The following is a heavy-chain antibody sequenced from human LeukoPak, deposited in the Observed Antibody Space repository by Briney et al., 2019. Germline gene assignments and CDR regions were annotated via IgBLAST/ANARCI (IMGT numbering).Heavy chain of an antibody. CDR3: AKAKGYDSVLYYFDY. Sequence: GRSLRLSCAASGFTFDDYAMHWVRQAPGKGLEWVSGISWNSGSIGYADSVKGRFAISRDNAKNSLYLQTNSLRAEDTALYYCAKAKGYDSVLYYFDYWGQGTLVTVSS. J-gene: IGHJ4*02. CDR2: ISWNSGSI. V-gene: IGHV3-9*01. D-gene: IGHD3-16*01. CDR1: GFTFDDYA.